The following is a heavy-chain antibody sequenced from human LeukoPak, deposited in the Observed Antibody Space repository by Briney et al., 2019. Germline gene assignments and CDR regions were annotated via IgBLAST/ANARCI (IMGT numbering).Heavy chain of an antibody. J-gene: IGHJ4*02. V-gene: IGHV3-23*01. D-gene: IGHD5-24*01. CDR3: VKDAVAGDGYWAFDY. Sequence: GGSLRLSCAASGFPFNSYAMSWVRQAPGKGLEWVSGILQSGGSTYYADSVKDRFSISRDNSKNTMYLQMNSLRVEDTATYYGVKDAVAGDGYWAFDYWGQGTLVTLSS. CDR2: ILQSGGST. CDR1: GFPFNSYA.